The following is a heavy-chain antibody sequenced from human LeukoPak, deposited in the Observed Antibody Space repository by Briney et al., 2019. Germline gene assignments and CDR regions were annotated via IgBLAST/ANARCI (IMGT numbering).Heavy chain of an antibody. V-gene: IGHV3-48*01. Sequence: GGSLRLSCAASGFTFSTYSMNWVRQAPGKGLEWVSYISISSGIIYYADSVKGRFTISRDNAKNSLYLQMNSLRAEDTAVYYCARLLELAAAAYDYWGQGTLVTVSS. CDR2: ISISSGII. CDR1: GFTFSTYS. CDR3: ARLLELAAAAYDY. D-gene: IGHD6-13*01. J-gene: IGHJ4*02.